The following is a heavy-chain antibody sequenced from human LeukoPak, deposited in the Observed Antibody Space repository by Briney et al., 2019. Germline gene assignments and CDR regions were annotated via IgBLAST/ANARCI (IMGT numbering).Heavy chain of an antibody. CDR2: IKSKTDGGTT. V-gene: IGHV3-15*01. J-gene: IGHJ4*02. CDR1: GFTFSNAW. CDR3: TTDAYYYDSSGFFRFDY. D-gene: IGHD3-22*01. Sequence: KSGGSLRLSCAASGFTFSNAWMSWVRQAPGKGLEWVGRIKSKTDGGTTDYAAPVKGRFTISRDDSKNTLYLQMNSLKTEDTAVYYCTTDAYYYDSSGFFRFDYWGQGTLVTVSS.